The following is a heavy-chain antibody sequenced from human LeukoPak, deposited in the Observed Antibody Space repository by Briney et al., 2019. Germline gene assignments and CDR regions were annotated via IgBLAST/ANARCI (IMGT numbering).Heavy chain of an antibody. Sequence: GRSLRLSCAASGFTFSSYGMHWVRQAPGKGLEWVAFIRYDGSNKYYADSVKGRFTISRDNSKNTLYLQMNSLRAEDTAIYYCARAYYDTSGRFDYWGQGTLVTVSS. J-gene: IGHJ4*02. CDR2: IRYDGSNK. D-gene: IGHD3-22*01. V-gene: IGHV3-30*02. CDR1: GFTFSSYG. CDR3: ARAYYDTSGRFDY.